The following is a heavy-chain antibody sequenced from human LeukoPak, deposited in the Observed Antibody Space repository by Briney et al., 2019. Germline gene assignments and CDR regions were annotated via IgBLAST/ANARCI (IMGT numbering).Heavy chain of an antibody. Sequence: ASVKVSCKASGYTFTSYGISWVRQAPGQGLEWMGWISAYNGNTNYAQKLQGRVTMTTDTSTSTAYMELRSLRSDDTAVYYCVYCSSTSCYGGYFDYWGQGTLVTVS. D-gene: IGHD2-2*01. CDR2: ISAYNGNT. CDR3: VYCSSTSCYGGYFDY. J-gene: IGHJ4*02. CDR1: GYTFTSYG. V-gene: IGHV1-18*01.